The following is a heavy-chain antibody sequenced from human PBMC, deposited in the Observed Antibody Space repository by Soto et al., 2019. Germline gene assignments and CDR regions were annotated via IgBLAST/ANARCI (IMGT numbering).Heavy chain of an antibody. CDR2: INSDGSST. CDR3: TRGTHDYVWGSYRPFDY. CDR1: GFTFSSYW. Sequence: GGSLRLSCAASGFTFSSYWMHWVRQAPGKGLVWVSRINSDGSSTSYADSVKGRFTISRDNAKNTLYLQMNSLRAEDTAVYYCTRGTHDYVWGSYRPFDYWGQGTLVTVSS. D-gene: IGHD3-16*02. J-gene: IGHJ4*02. V-gene: IGHV3-74*01.